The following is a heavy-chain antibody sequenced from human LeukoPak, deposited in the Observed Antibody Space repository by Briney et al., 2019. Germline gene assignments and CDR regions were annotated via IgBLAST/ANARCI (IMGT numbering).Heavy chain of an antibody. J-gene: IGHJ4*02. D-gene: IGHD3-10*01. V-gene: IGHV3-7*01. CDR2: INEDGSEK. Sequence: GGSLRLFCAASAFTFSRYWTTWVRQAPGKGLEWVANINEDGSEKYYLDSVRGRFTISGDNAKNSLYLQMDSLRAEDTAVYYCARLFVYGSGAEAFDYWGQGALATVSS. CDR1: AFTFSRYW. CDR3: ARLFVYGSGAEAFDY.